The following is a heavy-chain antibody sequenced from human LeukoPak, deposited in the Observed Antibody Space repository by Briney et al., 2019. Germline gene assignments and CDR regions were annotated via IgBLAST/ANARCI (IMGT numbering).Heavy chain of an antibody. CDR2: ISSSGSTI. J-gene: IGHJ5*02. CDR3: ARDATYYDFWSGYYRSWFDP. V-gene: IGHV3-11*04. CDR1: GFTFSDYY. D-gene: IGHD3-3*01. Sequence: GGSLRLSCAASGFTFSDYYMSWIRQAPGKGLEWVSYISSSGSTIYYADSVKGRFTISRDNAKNSLYLQMNSLRAEDTAVYYCARDATYYDFWSGYYRSWFDPWGQGTLVTVSS.